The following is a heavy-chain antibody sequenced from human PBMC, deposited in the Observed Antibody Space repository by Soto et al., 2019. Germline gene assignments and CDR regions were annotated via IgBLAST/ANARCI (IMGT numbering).Heavy chain of an antibody. V-gene: IGHV3-21*01. CDR1: GFTFTNYK. CDR2: ISSGDSYI. J-gene: IGHJ6*02. CDR3: VRDSSQSAV. Sequence: EVQLVESGGGLVKPGGSLRLSCAASGFTFTNYKMNWVRQAPGKGLEWVSSISSGDSYIYYADSVKGRFTISRDDAKNSVYLQMSSLRAEDTGVYYCVRDSSQSAVWGQGTTVTVSS.